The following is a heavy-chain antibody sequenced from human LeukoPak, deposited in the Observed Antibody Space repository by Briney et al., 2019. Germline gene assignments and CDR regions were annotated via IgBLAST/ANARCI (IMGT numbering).Heavy chain of an antibody. J-gene: IGHJ4*02. Sequence: ASVKVSCKASGYTFTSYGISWVRQAPGQGLEWMGWISAYNGNTNYAQKLQGRVTMTTDTSTSTAYMELRSLRSDDTAVYYCARGLDSSGWSELGFDYWGQGTLVTVSS. CDR3: ARGLDSSGWSELGFDY. D-gene: IGHD6-19*01. V-gene: IGHV1-18*01. CDR1: GYTFTSYG. CDR2: ISAYNGNT.